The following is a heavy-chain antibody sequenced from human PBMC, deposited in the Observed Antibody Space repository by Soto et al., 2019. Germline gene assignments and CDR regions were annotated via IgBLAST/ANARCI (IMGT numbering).Heavy chain of an antibody. Sequence: GASVKVSCKASGYTFTSYAMHWVRQAPGQRLEWMGWINAGNGNTKYSQKFQGRVTITRDTSASTAYMELSSLRSEDTAVYYCARVDSSSWYGQSAFDIWGQGTMVTVSS. CDR1: GYTFTSYA. CDR2: INAGNGNT. D-gene: IGHD6-13*01. CDR3: ARVDSSSWYGQSAFDI. V-gene: IGHV1-3*01. J-gene: IGHJ3*02.